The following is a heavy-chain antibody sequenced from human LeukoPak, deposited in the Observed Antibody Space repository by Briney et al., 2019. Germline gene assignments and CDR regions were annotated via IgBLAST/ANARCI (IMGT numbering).Heavy chain of an antibody. CDR3: GGGYSSGWYGY. CDR1: GGSISSGDYY. CDR2: IYYSGST. J-gene: IGHJ4*02. V-gene: IGHV4-61*08. Sequence: PSQTLSLTCTVSGGSISSGDYYWSWIRQPPGKGLEWIGYIYYSGSTNYNPSLKSRVTISVDTSKNQFSLKLSSVTAADTAVYYCGGGYSSGWYGYWGQGTLVTVSS. D-gene: IGHD6-19*01.